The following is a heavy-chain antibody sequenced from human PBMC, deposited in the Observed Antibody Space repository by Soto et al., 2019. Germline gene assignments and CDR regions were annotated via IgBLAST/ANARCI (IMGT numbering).Heavy chain of an antibody. D-gene: IGHD3-16*02. CDR2: VNPTGGSP. CDR1: GYDFTRYF. CDR3: SRDLSPY. Sequence: GASVKVSCKTSGYDFTRYFMHWVRQAPGQGLEWMVKVNPTGGSPTFGQKFQGRVTVTTDTSTSTVYMELSSLRSDDTAVYYCSRDLSPYWGQGTLVTVSS. V-gene: IGHV1-46*03. J-gene: IGHJ4*02.